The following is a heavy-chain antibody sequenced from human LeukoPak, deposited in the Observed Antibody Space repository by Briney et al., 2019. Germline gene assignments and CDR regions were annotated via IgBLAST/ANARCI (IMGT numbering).Heavy chain of an antibody. V-gene: IGHV4-61*01. Sequence: PSETLSLTCTVSGGSVSSGSYYWSWIRQPPGKGLGWIGYIYYSGSTNYNPSLKSRVTISVDTSKNQFSLKLSSVTAADTAVYYCARDSCGGGSCYPGYWGQGTLVTVSS. CDR2: IYYSGST. D-gene: IGHD2-15*01. J-gene: IGHJ4*02. CDR1: GGSVSSGSYY. CDR3: ARDSCGGGSCYPGY.